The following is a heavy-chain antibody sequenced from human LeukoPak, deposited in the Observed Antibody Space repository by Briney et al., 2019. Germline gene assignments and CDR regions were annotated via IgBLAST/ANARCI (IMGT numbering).Heavy chain of an antibody. Sequence: SETLSLTCTVSGYSISSGYYWGWIRQPPGKGLEWIGSIYHSGSTYYNPSLKSRVTISVDTSKNQFSLKLSSVTAADTAVYYCARDGQIIPTLGVTAFDYWGQGTLVTVSS. D-gene: IGHD2-21*02. CDR1: GYSISSGYY. J-gene: IGHJ4*02. CDR3: ARDGQIIPTLGVTAFDY. V-gene: IGHV4-38-2*02. CDR2: IYHSGST.